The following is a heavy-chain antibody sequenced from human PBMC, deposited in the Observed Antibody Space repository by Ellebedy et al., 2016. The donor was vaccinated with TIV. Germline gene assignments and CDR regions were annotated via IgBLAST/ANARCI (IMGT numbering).Heavy chain of an antibody. CDR3: AKDWGSGSSGARYFYAMDV. CDR1: GASISSNYYY. J-gene: IGHJ6*02. V-gene: IGHV4-39*07. CDR2: IYNSGST. Sequence: MPSETLSLTCAVSGASISSNYYYWGWIRQPPGKGLEWIGTIYNSGSTYYNPSLQSRVTISVDTSKNQVFLRLSSVTAADTALYYCAKDWGSGSSGARYFYAMDVWGQGTTVTVSS. D-gene: IGHD6-13*01.